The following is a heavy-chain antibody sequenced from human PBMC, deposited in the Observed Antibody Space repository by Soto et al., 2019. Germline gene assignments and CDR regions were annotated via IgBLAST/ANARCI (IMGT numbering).Heavy chain of an antibody. Sequence: QVQLQESGPGLVKPSQTLSLTCTVSGGSISSGGYYWSWIRQHPGKGLEWIGYIYYSGSTYYNPSLQSRVTLSVDTPKNQFSLKLSSVTGAGTAGDYCGRIRSRGRGRWFDPWGQGTLVTVSS. V-gene: IGHV4-31*03. CDR1: GGSISSGGYY. J-gene: IGHJ5*02. D-gene: IGHD3-10*01. CDR3: GRIRSRGRGRWFDP. CDR2: IYYSGST.